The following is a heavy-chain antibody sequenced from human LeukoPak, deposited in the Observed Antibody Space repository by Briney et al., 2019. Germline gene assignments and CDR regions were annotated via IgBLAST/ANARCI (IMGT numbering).Heavy chain of an antibody. V-gene: IGHV4-39*07. CDR3: AREGPPNYDTI. D-gene: IGHD3-9*01. Sequence: PPETLSLTCAVSDVSISDVTYYCGSIRQPPGNWLEWIGSIFFSGSTSYTPSRKSRVTISVNTSNNHFSLRLNSVAAADTAVYYCAREGPPNYDTIWGQGTMVTVSS. CDR1: DVSISDVTYY. CDR2: IFFSGST. J-gene: IGHJ3*02.